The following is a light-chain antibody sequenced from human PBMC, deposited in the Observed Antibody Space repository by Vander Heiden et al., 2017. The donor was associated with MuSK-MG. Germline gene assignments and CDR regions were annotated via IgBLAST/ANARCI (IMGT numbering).Light chain of an antibody. V-gene: IGKV4-1*01. CDR2: WAS. J-gene: IGKJ2*01. Sequence: DIVMTQSPDSLAVSLGERATINCKSSQSVLYSSNNKNYLAWYQQKPGQPPKLLIYWASTRESGVPDRFSGSGSGTDFTLTISSLQAEDVAVYYCQQEDCTPYTFGQGTKMDIK. CDR3: QQEDCTPYT. CDR1: QSVLYSSNNKNY.